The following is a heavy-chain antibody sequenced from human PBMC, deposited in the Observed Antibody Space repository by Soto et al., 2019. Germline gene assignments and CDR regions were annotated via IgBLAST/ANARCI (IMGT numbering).Heavy chain of an antibody. Sequence: ASVKVSCKASGYTFTSYYMHWVRQAPGQGLEWMGIINPSGGSTSYAQKFQGRATMTRDTSTSTVYMELSSLRSEDTAVYYCARGNELGYCSGGSCYSGHWFEPWGQGTLVTVSS. J-gene: IGHJ5*02. V-gene: IGHV1-46*03. CDR3: ARGNELGYCSGGSCYSGHWFEP. CDR1: GYTFTSYY. CDR2: INPSGGST. D-gene: IGHD2-15*01.